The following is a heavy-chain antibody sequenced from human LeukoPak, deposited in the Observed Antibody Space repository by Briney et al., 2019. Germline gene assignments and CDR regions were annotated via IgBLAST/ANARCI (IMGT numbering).Heavy chain of an antibody. CDR2: IYTSGST. J-gene: IGHJ6*03. V-gene: IGHV4-61*02. CDR1: GGSISSGSYY. Sequence: SQTLSLTCTVSGGSISSGSYYWSWIRQPAGKGLEWIGRIYTSGSTNYNPSLKSRVTISVDTSKNQFSLKLSSVTAADTAVYYCARSYYMDVWGKGTTATVSS. CDR3: ARSYYMDV.